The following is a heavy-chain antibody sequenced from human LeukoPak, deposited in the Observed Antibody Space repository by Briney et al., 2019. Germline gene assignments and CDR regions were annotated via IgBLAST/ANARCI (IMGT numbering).Heavy chain of an antibody. CDR2: ISSSGSTI. CDR3: ARGRYFDWL. D-gene: IGHD3-9*01. V-gene: IGHV3-48*03. CDR1: GFTFSSYE. Sequence: PGGSLRLSCAASGFTFSSYEMNWVRQAPGKGLEWVSHISSSGSTIYYADSVKGRFTISRDNAKNSLYLQMNSLRAEDTAVYYCARGRYFDWLRGQGTLVTVSS. J-gene: IGHJ4*02.